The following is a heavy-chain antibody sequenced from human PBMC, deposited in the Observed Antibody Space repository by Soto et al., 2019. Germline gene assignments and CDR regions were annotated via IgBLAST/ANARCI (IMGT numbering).Heavy chain of an antibody. V-gene: IGHV1-3*01. D-gene: IGHD2-15*01. Sequence: GASVKLSCKASGYGFARYTMNWVRQAPGQRLEWMGWINPDNGNTKSSQKFQDRVIITRDTSASTAYMDLSSLRSEDTAVYYCARGIATGQLDPWGQGTLVTVSS. CDR2: INPDNGNT. J-gene: IGHJ5*02. CDR3: ARGIATGQLDP. CDR1: GYGFARYT.